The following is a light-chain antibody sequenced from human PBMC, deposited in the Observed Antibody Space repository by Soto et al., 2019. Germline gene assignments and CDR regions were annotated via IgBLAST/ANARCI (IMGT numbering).Light chain of an antibody. J-gene: IGKJ2*01. V-gene: IGKV1-27*01. CDR2: AAS. CDR1: QGISNY. CDR3: QKYNSDPYT. Sequence: DIQMTQSPSSLSAAVGDRVTITCRACQGISNYLSWYQQKPGKVPRLLIFAASTLQSGVPSRFSGSGSGTDFTLTISSLQPEDVATYFCQKYNSDPYTVGQGTKLEI.